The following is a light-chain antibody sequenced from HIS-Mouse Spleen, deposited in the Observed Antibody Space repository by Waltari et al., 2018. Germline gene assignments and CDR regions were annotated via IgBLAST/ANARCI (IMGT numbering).Light chain of an antibody. CDR1: SSDVGGSHY. V-gene: IGLV2-11*01. J-gene: IGLJ2*01. Sequence: QSALTQPRSVSGSPGQSVTISCTGTSSDVGGSHYVSWYQQHPGKAPKLRPEDGSKAPAGVPDRCSGSKHGNTASLTISVLQVEDEADYYCGSYAGSYTLVFGGGTKLTVL. CDR3: GSYAGSYTLV. CDR2: DGS.